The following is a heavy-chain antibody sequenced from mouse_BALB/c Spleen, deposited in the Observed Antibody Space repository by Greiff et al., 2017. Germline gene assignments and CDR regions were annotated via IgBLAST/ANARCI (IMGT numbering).Heavy chain of an antibody. CDR3: ARDRRERRYYYAMDY. CDR1: GFSLTGYG. V-gene: IGHV2-6-7*01. J-gene: IGHJ4*01. CDR2: IWGDGST. Sequence: VMLVESGPGLVAPSQSLSITCTVSGFSLTGYGVNWVRQPPGKGLEWLGMIWGDGSTDYNSALKSRLSISKDNSKSQVFLKMNSLQTDDTARYYCARDRRERRYYYAMDYWGQGTSVTVSS.